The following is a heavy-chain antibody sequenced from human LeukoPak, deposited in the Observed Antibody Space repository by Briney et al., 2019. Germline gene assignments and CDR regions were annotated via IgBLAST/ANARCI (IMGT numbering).Heavy chain of an antibody. J-gene: IGHJ3*02. Sequence: GGSLRLSCAASGFTFSSYAMHWVRQAPGKGLEYVSAISSNGGSTYYANSVRGRFTISRDNSKNTLYLQMGSLRAEDMAVYYCARAGGTYYGIAFDMWGQGTMVTVSS. CDR2: ISSNGGST. CDR1: GFTFSSYA. V-gene: IGHV3-64*01. CDR3: ARAGGTYYGIAFDM. D-gene: IGHD1-26*01.